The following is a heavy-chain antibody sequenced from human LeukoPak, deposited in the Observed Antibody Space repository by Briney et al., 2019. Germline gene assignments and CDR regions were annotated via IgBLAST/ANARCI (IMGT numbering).Heavy chain of an antibody. CDR1: GFTVSSNY. CDR3: AAYYYGSGSCGQFDY. V-gene: IGHV3-20*04. J-gene: IGHJ4*02. D-gene: IGHD3-10*01. CDR2: INWNGGST. Sequence: GGSLRLSCAASGFTVSSNYMSWVRQVPGKGLEWVSGINWNGGSTGYADSVKGRFTISRDNAKNSLYLQMNSLRAEDTGFYYCAAYYYGSGSCGQFDYWGQGTLVTVSS.